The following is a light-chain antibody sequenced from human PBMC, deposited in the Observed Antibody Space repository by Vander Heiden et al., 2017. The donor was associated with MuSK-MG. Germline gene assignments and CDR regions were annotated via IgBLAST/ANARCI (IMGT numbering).Light chain of an antibody. J-gene: IGKJ2*01. CDR1: QSVSSSY. CDR2: GAS. Sequence: EIVLTQSPGTLSLSPGERATLSCRASQSVSSSYLAWYQQKPGQAPRLLIYGASSRATGIPDRFSGSGYGTDFTLTSSRREHEDFAVYYWQQDGPVYTFGQGTKIEIK. CDR3: QQDGPVYT. V-gene: IGKV3-20*01.